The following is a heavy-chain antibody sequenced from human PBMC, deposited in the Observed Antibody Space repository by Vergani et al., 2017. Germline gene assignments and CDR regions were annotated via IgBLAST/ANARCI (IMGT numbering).Heavy chain of an antibody. J-gene: IGHJ4*02. CDR1: GGSISSYY. V-gene: IGHV4-59*01. CDR3: ARGGDILTGYYSQYFDY. CDR2: IYYSGST. Sequence: QVQLQESGPGLVKPSGTLSLTCTVSGGSISSYYWSWVRQPPGKGLEWIGYIYYSGSTNYNPSLKSRVTITVDTSNNQFSLKLSSVTAADTAVYYCARGGDILTGYYSQYFDYWGQGTLVTVSS. D-gene: IGHD3-9*01.